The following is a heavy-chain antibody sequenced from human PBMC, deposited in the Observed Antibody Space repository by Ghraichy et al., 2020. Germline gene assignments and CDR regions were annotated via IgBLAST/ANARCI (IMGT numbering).Heavy chain of an antibody. CDR2: IYSGGST. CDR3: ARSPGIAAAGTFDY. J-gene: IGHJ4*02. V-gene: IGHV3-53*01. Sequence: LSLTCAASGFTVSSNYMSWVRQAPGKGLEWVSVIYSGGSTYYADSVKGRFTISRDNSKNTLYLQMNSLRAEDTAVYYCARSPGIAAAGTFDYWGQGTLVTVSS. D-gene: IGHD6-13*01. CDR1: GFTVSSNY.